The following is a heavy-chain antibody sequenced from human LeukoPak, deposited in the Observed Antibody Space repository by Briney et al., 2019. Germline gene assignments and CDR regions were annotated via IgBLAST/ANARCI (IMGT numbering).Heavy chain of an antibody. V-gene: IGHV4-59*01. CDR1: GVSIRSYY. CDR2: IYYSGST. D-gene: IGHD6-19*01. CDR3: ARDSPVAGGGKAFDY. Sequence: PSETLSLTCTVSGVSIRSYYWSWVRQPPGKGLEWVGYIYYSGSTNYNPSLKSRVTISVDTSKNQFSLKLSSVTAADTAVYYCARDSPVAGGGKAFDYWGQGTMVTVSS. J-gene: IGHJ4*02.